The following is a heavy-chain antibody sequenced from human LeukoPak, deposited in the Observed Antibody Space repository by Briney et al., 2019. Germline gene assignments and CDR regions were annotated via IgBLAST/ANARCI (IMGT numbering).Heavy chain of an antibody. CDR2: INSDGSST. CDR1: GFTFSSYW. V-gene: IGHV3-74*01. CDR3: ASPIGGVGYFDWEDLGY. Sequence: GGSLRLSCAASGFTFSSYWMHWVRQAPGKGLVWVSRINSDGSSTSYADSVKGRFTISRDNSKNTLYLQMNSLRAEDTAVYYCASPIGGVGYFDWEDLGYWGQGTLVTVSS. J-gene: IGHJ4*02. D-gene: IGHD3-9*01.